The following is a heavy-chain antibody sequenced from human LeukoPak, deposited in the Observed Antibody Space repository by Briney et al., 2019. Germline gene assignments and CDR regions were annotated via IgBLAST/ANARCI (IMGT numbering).Heavy chain of an antibody. CDR2: INPNSGDT. D-gene: IGHD3-9*01. V-gene: IGHV1-2*02. Sequence: EASVKVSFKASGYTFTNYYMHWVRQAPGQGLEWMGWINPNSGDTNYAQKFQGRVTMTRDTSISTAYMELSRLRSDDTAVYYCARAGLVIIPDIWGQGTLVTVSS. CDR1: GYTFTNYY. J-gene: IGHJ4*02. CDR3: ARAGLVIIPDI.